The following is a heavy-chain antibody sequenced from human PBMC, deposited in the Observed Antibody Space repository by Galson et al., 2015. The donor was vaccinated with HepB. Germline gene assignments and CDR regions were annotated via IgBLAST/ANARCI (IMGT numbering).Heavy chain of an antibody. J-gene: IGHJ3*01. Sequence: SLRLSCAASGFSFGTFAMHWVRQAPGKGLEWVAIISYDGSKKYYADSVKGRFTISRDNSKNTVCLQMSSLRPEDRAVYYCARDGTNEQKNALDFWGQGTMVSVSS. CDR2: ISYDGSKK. V-gene: IGHV3-30*03. CDR3: ARDGTNEQKNALDF. D-gene: IGHD1/OR15-1a*01. CDR1: GFSFGTFA.